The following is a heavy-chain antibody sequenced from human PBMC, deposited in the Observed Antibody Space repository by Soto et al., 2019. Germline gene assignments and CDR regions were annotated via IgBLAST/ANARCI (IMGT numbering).Heavy chain of an antibody. CDR2: IYYSGST. CDR1: GGSISSGDYY. V-gene: IGHV4-30-4*01. J-gene: IGHJ3*02. CDR3: ARQYNYYDSSGPDAFDI. D-gene: IGHD3-22*01. Sequence: QVQLQESGPGLVKPSQTLSLTCTVSGGSISSGDYYWSWIRQPPGKGLEWIGYIYYSGSTYYNPSLKSRVTISVDTSKNQFSLKLSSVTAADTAVYYCARQYNYYDSSGPDAFDIWGQGTMVTVSS.